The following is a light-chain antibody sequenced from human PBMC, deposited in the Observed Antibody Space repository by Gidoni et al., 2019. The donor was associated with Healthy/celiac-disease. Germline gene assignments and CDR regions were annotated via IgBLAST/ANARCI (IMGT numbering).Light chain of an antibody. Sequence: DIQMTQSPSSLSASVGDRVTITCRASQGISNYLAWYQQKPGKVPKLLIYAASTLQSGVPSRFSGSGSGTDFTLTISSLQPEDVATYYCQKYNSAPTFGQXTRLEI. CDR1: QGISNY. CDR2: AAS. CDR3: QKYNSAPT. J-gene: IGKJ5*01. V-gene: IGKV1-27*01.